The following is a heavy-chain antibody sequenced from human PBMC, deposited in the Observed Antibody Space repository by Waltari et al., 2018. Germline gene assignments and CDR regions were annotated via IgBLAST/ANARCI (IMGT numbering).Heavy chain of an antibody. J-gene: IGHJ4*02. D-gene: IGHD2-21*01. Sequence: EVQLVESGGGLVQPGGSLRLSCVASGFTFGDFWMSWVRQAPGKGLEWGANMKQGGNEKYYMESVKGRLTMSRDDAKNALYLQMNSRSAEDTAVYYCARGRFVTPTPYYFDSWGKGTLVTVSS. CDR2: MKQGGNEK. CDR3: ARGRFVTPTPYYFDS. V-gene: IGHV3-7*01. CDR1: GFTFGDFW.